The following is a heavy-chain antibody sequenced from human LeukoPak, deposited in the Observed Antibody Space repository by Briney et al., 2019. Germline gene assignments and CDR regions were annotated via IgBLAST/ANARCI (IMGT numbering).Heavy chain of an antibody. Sequence: PSETLSLTCTVSGVSISSYYWSWIRQPPGKGLEWLGYIYYTGSTDYNPSLKSRVAISVDTSKNQFSLKLSSVTAADTAVYYCARGSKAAPGTFDYWGQGTLVTVSS. V-gene: IGHV4-59*01. CDR1: GVSISSYY. D-gene: IGHD6-13*01. J-gene: IGHJ4*02. CDR3: ARGSKAAPGTFDY. CDR2: IYYTGST.